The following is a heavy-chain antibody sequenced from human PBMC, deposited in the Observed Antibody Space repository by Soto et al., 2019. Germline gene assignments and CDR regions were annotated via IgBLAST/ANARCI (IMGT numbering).Heavy chain of an antibody. V-gene: IGHV1-58*02. CDR1: GFTYTSSA. CDR3: AAGYSLVGADDAFDI. D-gene: IGHD1-26*01. J-gene: IGHJ3*02. Sequence: QMQLVQSGPEVKKPGTSVKVSCKASGFTYTSSAMQWVRQARGQRLEWIGWIVVGSGNTNYAQKFQERVTITRDMSISTAYMELSSLRSEDTAVYYCAAGYSLVGADDAFDIWGQGTMVTVSS. CDR2: IVVGSGNT.